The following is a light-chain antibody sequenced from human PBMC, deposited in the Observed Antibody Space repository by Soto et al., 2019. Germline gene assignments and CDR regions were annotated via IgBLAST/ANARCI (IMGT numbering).Light chain of an antibody. V-gene: IGKV1-39*01. CDR2: AAS. J-gene: IGKJ2*01. CDR3: QQSYSTPYT. CDR1: HILSSY. Sequence: DTQMPQARSSLFASEGARVTITYRASHILSSYLNWYQQKQGKAPKLLIYAASSLQSGVPSRFSGSGSGTDFTLTISSLQPEDFATYYCQQSYSTPYTFGQGTKLEIK.